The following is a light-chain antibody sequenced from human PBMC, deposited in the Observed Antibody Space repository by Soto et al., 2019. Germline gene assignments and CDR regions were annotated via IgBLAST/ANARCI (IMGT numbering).Light chain of an antibody. J-gene: IGKJ1*01. CDR1: QSVSSSY. V-gene: IGKV3-20*01. CDR3: QQYGSSPWT. CDR2: GAS. Sequence: EIVLTQSPVTLSLSPGERATLSCRASQSVSSSYLAWYQQKPGQAPRLLIYGASGRATGIPDRFSGSGSGTDFTLTISRLEPEDFAVYYCQQYGSSPWTFGQGTKVDI.